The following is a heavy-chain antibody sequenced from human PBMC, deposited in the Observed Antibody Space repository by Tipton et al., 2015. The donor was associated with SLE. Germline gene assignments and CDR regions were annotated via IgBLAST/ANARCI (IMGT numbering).Heavy chain of an antibody. J-gene: IGHJ6*02. CDR3: AREEGFLEWLPVENYCYYGMDG. CDR2: INPNSGGT. V-gene: IGHV1-2*06. D-gene: IGHD3-3*01. CDR1: GYAFTGYY. Sequence: QSGAEVKKPGASVKVSCKASGYAFTGYYMHWVRQAPGQGLEWMGRINPNSGGTNYAQKFQGRVTMTRDTSISTAYMELSRLRSDDTAVYYCAREEGFLEWLPVENYCYYGMDGWGQGNTVSVSS.